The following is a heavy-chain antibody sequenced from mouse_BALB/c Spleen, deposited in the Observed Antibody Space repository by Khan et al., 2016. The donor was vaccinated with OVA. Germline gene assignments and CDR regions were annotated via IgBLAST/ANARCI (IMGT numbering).Heavy chain of an antibody. Sequence: EVQLQESGPGLVKPSQSLSLTCTVTGYSITSDYAWNWIRQFPGNKLEWMGYISYSGSTNYNPSLKSRISITRDTSKNQFFLQLNSVTTEDTATYYCARDGSRYNYAMVDWGQGTAVTVST. CDR3: ARDGSRYNYAMVD. D-gene: IGHD2-3*01. CDR1: GYSITSDYA. J-gene: IGHJ4*01. V-gene: IGHV3-2*02. CDR2: ISYSGST.